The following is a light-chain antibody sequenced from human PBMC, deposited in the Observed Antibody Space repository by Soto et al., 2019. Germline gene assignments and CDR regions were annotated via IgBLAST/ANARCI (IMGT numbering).Light chain of an antibody. CDR2: DSS. CDR1: QSVSVSY. CDR3: QQSGSLPLP. V-gene: IGKV3-20*01. J-gene: IGKJ5*01. Sequence: EVVLTQSPGTLSLSPGERATRSCRASQSVSVSYLDWYQQKTGQAPRLLIYDSSTRANGIPDRFSGSGSGTYLTLTISRLEHEDFAVYYCQQSGSLPLPFGQGTRLDLK.